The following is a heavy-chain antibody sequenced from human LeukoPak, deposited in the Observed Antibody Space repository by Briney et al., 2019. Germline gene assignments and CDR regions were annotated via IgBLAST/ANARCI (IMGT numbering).Heavy chain of an antibody. Sequence: GGSLMLSCAASGFTFSSYAMSWVRQAPGKVLEWVSAISGSGGSTYYADSVKGRFTISRDNSKNTLYLQMNSLRAEDTAVYYCAKDYGGNSFDYWGQGTLVTVSS. CDR2: ISGSGGST. J-gene: IGHJ4*02. V-gene: IGHV3-23*01. CDR3: AKDYGGNSFDY. D-gene: IGHD4-23*01. CDR1: GFTFSSYA.